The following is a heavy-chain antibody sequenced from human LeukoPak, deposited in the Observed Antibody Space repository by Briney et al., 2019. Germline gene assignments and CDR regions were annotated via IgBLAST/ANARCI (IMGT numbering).Heavy chain of an antibody. V-gene: IGHV4-30-2*01. CDR3: ARALTRWGFDY. J-gene: IGHJ4*02. CDR1: GGSISSGGYY. CDR2: IYHSGST. D-gene: IGHD2-21*01. Sequence: MTSETLSLTCTVSGGSISSGGYYWSWIRQPPGKGLEWIGYIYHSGSTYYNPSLKSRVTISVDRSRNQLSLKLSSVTAADTAVYYCARALTRWGFDYWGQGTLVTVSS.